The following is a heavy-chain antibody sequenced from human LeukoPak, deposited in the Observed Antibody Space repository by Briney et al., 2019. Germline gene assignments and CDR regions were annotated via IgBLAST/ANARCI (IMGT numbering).Heavy chain of an antibody. J-gene: IGHJ3*02. V-gene: IGHV1-2*02. CDR2: INPNSGGT. D-gene: IGHD2-2*01. Sequence: ASVKVSCKASGYTFTGYYMHWVRQAPGQGLEWMGWINPNSGGTNYAQKFQGRVTMTRDTSISTACMELSRLRSDDTAVYYCARAFYGSSTSSSAFDIWGQGTMVTVSS. CDR1: GYTFTGYY. CDR3: ARAFYGSSTSSSAFDI.